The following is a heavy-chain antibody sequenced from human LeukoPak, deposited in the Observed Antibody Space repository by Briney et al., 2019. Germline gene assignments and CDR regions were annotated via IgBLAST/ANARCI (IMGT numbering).Heavy chain of an antibody. Sequence: SETLSLTCTVSGGSISSSSYYWGWIRPPPGKGLEWIGSIYYSGSTYYNPPLKSRVTISVDTSKNQFSLKLSSVTAADTAVYYCARPYSSGARVDYWGQGTLVTVSS. J-gene: IGHJ4*02. CDR1: GGSISSSSYY. CDR2: IYYSGST. D-gene: IGHD6-19*01. V-gene: IGHV4-39*01. CDR3: ARPYSSGARVDY.